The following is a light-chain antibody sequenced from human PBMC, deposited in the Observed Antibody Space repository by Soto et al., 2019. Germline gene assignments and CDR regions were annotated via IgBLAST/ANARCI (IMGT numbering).Light chain of an antibody. CDR2: EVT. J-gene: IGLJ3*02. CDR3: NSYAASGNLWV. V-gene: IGLV2-14*01. CDR1: SSDVGDYNY. Sequence: QSALTQPASVSGSPGQSITISCTGASSDVGDYNYVSWYQQHPGKAPKPMIYEVTQRPSGVPNRFSGSKSGNTASLTVSGLQAEDEADYYCNSYAASGNLWVFGGGTKVTVL.